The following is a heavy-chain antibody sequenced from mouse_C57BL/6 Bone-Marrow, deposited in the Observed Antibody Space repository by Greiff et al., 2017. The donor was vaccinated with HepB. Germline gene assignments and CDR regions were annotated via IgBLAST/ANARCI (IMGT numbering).Heavy chain of an antibody. CDR1: GYTFTDYE. Sequence: VQLVESGAELVRPGASVTLSCKASGYTFTDYEMHWVKQTPVHGLEWIGAIDPETGGTAYNQKFKGKAILTADKSSSTAYMELRSLTSEDSAVYYCTREDTTVPIAYWGQGTTLTVSS. CDR3: TREDTTVPIAY. D-gene: IGHD1-1*01. J-gene: IGHJ2*01. CDR2: IDPETGGT. V-gene: IGHV1-15*01.